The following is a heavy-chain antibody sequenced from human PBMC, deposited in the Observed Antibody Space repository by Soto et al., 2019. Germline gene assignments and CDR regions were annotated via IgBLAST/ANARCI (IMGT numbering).Heavy chain of an antibody. V-gene: IGHV1-18*01. Sequence: ASVKVSCKASGYTFTNSGINWVRQAPGQGLEWMGWISTDNGNTNYAQHLQGRVSMTTDTSTSTAYMDLRSLRAEDTALYYCAKSMGGTANGMDVWGQGTSVTVSS. D-gene: IGHD2-15*01. CDR3: AKSMGGTANGMDV. CDR1: GYTFTNSG. J-gene: IGHJ6*02. CDR2: ISTDNGNT.